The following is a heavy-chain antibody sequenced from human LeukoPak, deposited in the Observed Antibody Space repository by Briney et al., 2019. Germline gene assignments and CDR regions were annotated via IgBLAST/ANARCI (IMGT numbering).Heavy chain of an antibody. CDR1: GYTFTIYG. CDR3: ARGGSYRVYYYYYMDV. D-gene: IGHD1-26*01. Sequence: ASVKVSCKASGYTFTIYGISWVRQAPGQGLEWMGWISAYNGNTNYAQKLQGRVTMTTDTSTSTAYMELRSLRSDDTAVYYCARGGSYRVYYYYYMDVWGKGTTVTVSS. V-gene: IGHV1-18*01. CDR2: ISAYNGNT. J-gene: IGHJ6*03.